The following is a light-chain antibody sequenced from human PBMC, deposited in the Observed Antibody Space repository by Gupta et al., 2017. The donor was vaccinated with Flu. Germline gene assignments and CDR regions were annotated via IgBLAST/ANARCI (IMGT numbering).Light chain of an antibody. Sequence: QSVLTQPPSVSGAPGQRVTISCTGSSSNIGAGFDVHWYQQLPGTAPKLLIYGNSNRPSGVPDRFSGAKYGTSASLAITGLQAEDEADYYCQSHDISRSGWVFGGGTKLTVL. J-gene: IGLJ3*02. CDR3: QSHDISRSGWV. CDR1: SSNIGAGFD. CDR2: GNS. V-gene: IGLV1-40*01.